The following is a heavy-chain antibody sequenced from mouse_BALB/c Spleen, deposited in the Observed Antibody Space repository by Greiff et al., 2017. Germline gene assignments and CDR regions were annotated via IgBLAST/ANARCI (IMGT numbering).Heavy chain of an antibody. J-gene: IGHJ3*01. Sequence: EVQLQQSGAELVRPGASVKLSCTASGFNIKDYYMHWVKQRPEQGLEWIGWIDPENGDTEYAPKFQGKSTMTADTSSNTAYLQLSSLTSEDTAVYYCNAGYGNPFAYWGQGTLVTVSA. D-gene: IGHD2-1*01. CDR2: IDPENGDT. CDR1: GFNIKDYY. V-gene: IGHV14-4*02. CDR3: NAGYGNPFAY.